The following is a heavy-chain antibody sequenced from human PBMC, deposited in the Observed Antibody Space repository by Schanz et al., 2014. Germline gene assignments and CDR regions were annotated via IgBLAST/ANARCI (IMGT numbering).Heavy chain of an antibody. J-gene: IGHJ3*02. V-gene: IGHV3-33*06. CDR2: LWHDGSKK. D-gene: IGHD3-10*01. CDR1: GFTFSSYD. Sequence: QVQLVESGGGVVQPGRSLRLSCVASGFTFSSYDVFWVRQAPGKGLEWGAILWHDGSKKYYADSVEGRFTVSRDNSKNTLYLQMDSLRAEDTTVYYCAKGRFGELSAFAIWGQGTMVTVSS. CDR3: AKGRFGELSAFAI.